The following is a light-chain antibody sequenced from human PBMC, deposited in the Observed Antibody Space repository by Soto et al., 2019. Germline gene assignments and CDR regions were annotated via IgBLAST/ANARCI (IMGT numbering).Light chain of an antibody. CDR3: QLYHGYPVT. V-gene: IGKV1-5*03. J-gene: IGKJ3*01. CDR1: QSITNW. Sequence: DIQMTQSPSTLSASVGDRLSITCRASQSITNWLAWYQQKPGQAPKLLIYKSSSLQSEVPSRFSGSASGPEFTLTIHSLQPHDFATYYCQLYHGYPVTFGPGTKVDIK. CDR2: KSS.